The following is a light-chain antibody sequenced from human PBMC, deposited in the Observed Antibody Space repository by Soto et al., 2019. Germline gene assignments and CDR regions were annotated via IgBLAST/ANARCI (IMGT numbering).Light chain of an antibody. Sequence: ESMLTQSPGTLSLSPGERATLSCRASQSVSTRYLAWYQQKPGQAPRLLIYGASIRATSIPDRFSGSGSGTDFTLTITRLEPADFAVYYCHQFGSSPPAFTFGQGTKLEI. J-gene: IGKJ2*01. CDR1: QSVSTRY. CDR2: GAS. V-gene: IGKV3-20*01. CDR3: HQFGSSPPAFT.